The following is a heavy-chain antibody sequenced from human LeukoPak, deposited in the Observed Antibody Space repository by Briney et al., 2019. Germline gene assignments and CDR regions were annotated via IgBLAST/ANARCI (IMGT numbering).Heavy chain of an antibody. J-gene: IGHJ4*02. CDR1: GYTFISYY. D-gene: IGHD3-9*01. CDR3: ARALSRYFDWSHPLYY. Sequence: ASVKVSCKASGYTFISYYMHWVRQAPGQGLEWMGIINPSGGSTSYAQKFQGRVTMTRDTSTSTVYMELSSLRSEDTAVYYCARALSRYFDWSHPLYYWGQGTLVTVSS. V-gene: IGHV1-46*01. CDR2: INPSGGST.